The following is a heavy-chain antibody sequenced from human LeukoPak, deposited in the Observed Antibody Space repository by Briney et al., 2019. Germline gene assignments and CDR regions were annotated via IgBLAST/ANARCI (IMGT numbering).Heavy chain of an antibody. Sequence: GGPLRLSCAASGFTFSSYSMKWVRQAPGKGLEWVSYISSSSSTIYYADSVKGRFTISRDNAKNSLYLQMNSLRAEDTAVYYCARDDGSGYQEFYFDYWGQGTLVTVSS. V-gene: IGHV3-48*01. CDR1: GFTFSSYS. D-gene: IGHD3-22*01. CDR2: ISSSSSTI. CDR3: ARDDGSGYQEFYFDY. J-gene: IGHJ4*02.